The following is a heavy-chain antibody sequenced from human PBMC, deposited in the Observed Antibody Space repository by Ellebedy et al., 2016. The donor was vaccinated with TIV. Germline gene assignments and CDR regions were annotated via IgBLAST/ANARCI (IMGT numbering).Heavy chain of an antibody. V-gene: IGHV1-69*04. Sequence: AASVKVSCKASGGTFSSYAISWVRQAPGQGLEWMGRIIPILGIANYAQKFQGRVTITADKSTRTAYMELSSLRSEDTAMYYCARARGLLWFGELFNYWGQGTLVTVSS. CDR2: IIPILGIA. CDR3: ARARGLLWFGELFNY. D-gene: IGHD3-10*01. CDR1: GGTFSSYA. J-gene: IGHJ4*02.